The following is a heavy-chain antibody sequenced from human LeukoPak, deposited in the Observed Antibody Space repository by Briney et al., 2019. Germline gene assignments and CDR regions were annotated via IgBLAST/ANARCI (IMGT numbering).Heavy chain of an antibody. CDR2: IIPIFGTA. CDR3: ARDPRGAYYYDSSSHAFDI. CDR1: GGTFSSYA. Sequence: ASVKVSCKASGGTFSSYAISWVRQAPGQGLEWMGGIIPIFGTANYAQKFQGRVTITADESTSTAYMELSSLRSEDTAVYYCARDPRGAYYYDSSSHAFDIWGQGTMVTVSS. D-gene: IGHD3-22*01. J-gene: IGHJ3*02. V-gene: IGHV1-69*13.